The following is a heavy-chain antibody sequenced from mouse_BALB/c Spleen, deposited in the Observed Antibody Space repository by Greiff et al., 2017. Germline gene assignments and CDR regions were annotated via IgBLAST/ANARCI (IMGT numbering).Heavy chain of an antibody. V-gene: IGHV1-54*01. CDR1: GYAFTNYL. D-gene: IGHD2-4*01. CDR3: ARSVLRQVDY. Sequence: VQLQQSGAELVRPGTSVKVSCKASGYAFTNYLIEWVKQRPGQGLEWIGVINPGSGGTNYNEKFKGKATLTADKSSSTAYMQLSSLTSDDSAVYFCARSVLRQVDYWGQGTTLTVSS. J-gene: IGHJ2*01. CDR2: INPGSGGT.